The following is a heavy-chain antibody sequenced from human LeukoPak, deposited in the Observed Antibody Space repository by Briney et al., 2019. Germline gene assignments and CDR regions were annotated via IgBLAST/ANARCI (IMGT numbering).Heavy chain of an antibody. CDR1: GFTFSNYA. V-gene: IGHV3-23*01. CDR3: VKLRTGTATNFDY. CDR2: ISNRGGVT. Sequence: PGGSLRLSCAASGFTFSNYAMSWVRQAPGKGLEWVSPISNRGGVTYYAESVKGRFTISRDNSKNTLYLQMNSLRAEDTAVYYCVKLRTGTATNFDYWGQGTLVTVSS. D-gene: IGHD1-1*01. J-gene: IGHJ4*02.